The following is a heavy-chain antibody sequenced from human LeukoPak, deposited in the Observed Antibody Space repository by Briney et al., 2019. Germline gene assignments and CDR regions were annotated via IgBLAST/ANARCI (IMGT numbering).Heavy chain of an antibody. J-gene: IGHJ5*02. CDR3: ARAVAAAAIDWFDP. Sequence: GASVKVSCKASGYTFTSYGISWVRQAPGQGLEWMGWISAYNGNTNYAQKLQGRVTMTTDTSTSTAYMELRSLRSDDTAVYYCARAVAAAAIDWFDPWGQGTLVTVSS. V-gene: IGHV1-18*01. CDR1: GYTFTSYG. CDR2: ISAYNGNT. D-gene: IGHD6-13*01.